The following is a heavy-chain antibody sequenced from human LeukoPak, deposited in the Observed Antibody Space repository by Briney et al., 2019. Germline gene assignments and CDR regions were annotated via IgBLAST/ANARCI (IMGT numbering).Heavy chain of an antibody. Sequence: PSETLSLTCTVSGGSISSGSYFWGWIRQPPGMGLQWIGSFYYSGSTYYSPSLKSRLTISVDTSKNQFSLKLTSVTAADTASYYCARHLRGDYSNSWFDPWGQGTLVTVSS. CDR1: GGSISSGSYF. CDR2: FYYSGST. J-gene: IGHJ5*02. CDR3: ARHLRGDYSNSWFDP. D-gene: IGHD4-11*01. V-gene: IGHV4-39*01.